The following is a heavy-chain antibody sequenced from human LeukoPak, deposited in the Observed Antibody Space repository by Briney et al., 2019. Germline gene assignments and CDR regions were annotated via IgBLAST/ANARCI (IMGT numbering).Heavy chain of an antibody. Sequence: GGSLRLSCAASGFTFSGSAMHWVRQASGKGLEWVGRIRSKANSYATAYAASVKGRFTISRDDSKNTAYLQMNSLKTEDTAVYCCRAAAVNGGKVYYYYYMDVWGKGTTVTAS. J-gene: IGHJ6*03. CDR3: RAAAVNGGKVYYYYYMDV. V-gene: IGHV3-73*01. D-gene: IGHD6-13*01. CDR1: GFTFSGSA. CDR2: IRSKANSYAT.